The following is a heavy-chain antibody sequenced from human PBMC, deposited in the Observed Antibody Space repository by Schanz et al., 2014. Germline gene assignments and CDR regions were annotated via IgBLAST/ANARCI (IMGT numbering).Heavy chain of an antibody. V-gene: IGHV3-9*01. J-gene: IGHJ6*01. D-gene: IGHD3-10*01. CDR2: ISWKSGDV. CDR1: GFIFDEYG. CDR3: AKLFGRAQYYAIEGCGEGSTKDV. Sequence: LSCATSGFIFDEYGMHWVRQAPGKGLEWVSGISWKSGDVGYADSVKGRFTISRDNDKKSLYLKRCSVRPEDQAFQYCAKLFGRAQYYAIEGCGEGSTKDV.